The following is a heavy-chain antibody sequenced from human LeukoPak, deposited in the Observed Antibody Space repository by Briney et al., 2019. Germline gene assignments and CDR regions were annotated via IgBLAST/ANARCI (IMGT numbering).Heavy chain of an antibody. CDR2: IIPIFGTA. CDR3: ARGHGDYLYYFDY. V-gene: IGHV1-69*13. D-gene: IGHD4-17*01. CDR1: GGTFSSYA. J-gene: IGHJ4*02. Sequence: SVKVSCKASGGTFSSYAISWVRQAPGQGLEWMGGIIPIFGTANYVQKFQGRVTITADESTSTAYMELSSLRSEDTAVYYCARGHGDYLYYFDYWGQGTLVTVSS.